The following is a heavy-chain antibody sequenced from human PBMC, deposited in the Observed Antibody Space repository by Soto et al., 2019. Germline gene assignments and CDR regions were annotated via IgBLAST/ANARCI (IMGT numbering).Heavy chain of an antibody. CDR2: LIPIFGTA. J-gene: IGHJ6*02. D-gene: IGHD3-22*01. CDR1: GGTFSSYA. CDR3: ARARHPGYDSSGYSHYYYYGMDV. V-gene: IGHV1-69*01. Sequence: QVQLVQSGAEVKKPGSSVKVSCKASGGTFSSYAISWVRQAPGQGLEWMRGLIPIFGTANYAQNFEGRVTITADESTSTAYMELSSLRSDDTAVYYCARARHPGYDSSGYSHYYYYGMDVWGQGTTVTVSS.